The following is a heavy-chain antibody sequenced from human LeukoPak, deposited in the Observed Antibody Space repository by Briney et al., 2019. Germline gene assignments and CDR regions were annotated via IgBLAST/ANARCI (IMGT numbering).Heavy chain of an antibody. Sequence: ASVKVSCKASGYTFTSYGTSWMRQAPGRGLDWMGWISAYNGNTNYAQKLQGRVTMTTDTSTSTAYMELRSLRSDDTAVYYCARVDAAYWFDPWGQGTLVTVSS. D-gene: IGHD5-18*01. CDR2: ISAYNGNT. J-gene: IGHJ5*02. CDR3: ARVDAAYWFDP. V-gene: IGHV1-18*01. CDR1: GYTFTSYG.